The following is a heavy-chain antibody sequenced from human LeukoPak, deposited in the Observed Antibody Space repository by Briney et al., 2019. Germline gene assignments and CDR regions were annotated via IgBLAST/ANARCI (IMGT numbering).Heavy chain of an antibody. D-gene: IGHD6-13*01. CDR2: ISGSGGST. V-gene: IGHV3-23*01. J-gene: IGHJ4*02. CDR3: ARIKRENIAAAGTVDS. CDR1: GFTFSSYA. Sequence: PTGGSLRLSCAASGFTFSSYAMSWVRQAPGKGLEWVSAISGSGGSTYYADSVKGRFTISRDNSKNTLYLQMNSLRAEDTAVYYCARIKRENIAAAGTVDSWGQGTLVTVSS.